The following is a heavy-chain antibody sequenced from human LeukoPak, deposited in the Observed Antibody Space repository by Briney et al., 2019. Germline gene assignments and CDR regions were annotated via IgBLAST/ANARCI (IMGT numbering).Heavy chain of an antibody. J-gene: IGHJ4*02. Sequence: PSETLSLTCPVSGGSVSNYHWSWIRQPAGKGLEWIGQIHTSGSTNYNPPLKSRVSMSIDTTEDQVSLTIRSVTAADTAFYYCARRDISSGWSFDYWGQGTLVTVSS. CDR3: ARRDISSGWSFDY. V-gene: IGHV4-4*07. D-gene: IGHD6-19*01. CDR2: IHTSGST. CDR1: GGSVSNYH.